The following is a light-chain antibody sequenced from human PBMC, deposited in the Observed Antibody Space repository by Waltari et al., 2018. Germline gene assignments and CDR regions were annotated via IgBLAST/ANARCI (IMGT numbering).Light chain of an antibody. V-gene: IGKV3-20*01. CDR1: QSFTRY. Sequence: SCRASQSFTRYLAWYQHKPGQAPRLLIYDASTRAAGIADRFSGSGFGTDFTLTISRLEPEDSAVYYCQHYVRLPVTFGQGTKVEI. J-gene: IGKJ1*01. CDR3: QHYVRLPVT. CDR2: DAS.